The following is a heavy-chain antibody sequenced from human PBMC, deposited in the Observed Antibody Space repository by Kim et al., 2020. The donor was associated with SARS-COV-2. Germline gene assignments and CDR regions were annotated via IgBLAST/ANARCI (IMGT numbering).Heavy chain of an antibody. D-gene: IGHD3-3*01. J-gene: IGHJ6*02. Sequence: GGSQRLSCAASGFTFSSYSMNWVRQAPGKGLEWVSSISSSSSYIYYADSVKGRFTISRDNAKNSLYLQMNSLRAEDTAVYYCARDQLRFLEWLLSGGMDVWGQGTTVTVSS. CDR2: ISSSSSYI. CDR3: ARDQLRFLEWLLSGGMDV. V-gene: IGHV3-21*01. CDR1: GFTFSSYS.